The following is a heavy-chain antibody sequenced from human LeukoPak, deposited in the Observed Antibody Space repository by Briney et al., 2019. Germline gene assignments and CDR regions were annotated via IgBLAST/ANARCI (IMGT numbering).Heavy chain of an antibody. J-gene: IGHJ3*02. D-gene: IGHD3-16*01. CDR2: INPNSGGT. Sequence: ASVKVSCKASGYTFTGYYMHWVRQAPGQGLEGMGWINPNSGGTNYAKKFQGRVTMTRDKSISTAYRELSRLRSDDTAVYYCTRGLGGDDNPIWGQGTMVTVSS. V-gene: IGHV1-2*02. CDR1: GYTFTGYY. CDR3: TRGLGGDDNPI.